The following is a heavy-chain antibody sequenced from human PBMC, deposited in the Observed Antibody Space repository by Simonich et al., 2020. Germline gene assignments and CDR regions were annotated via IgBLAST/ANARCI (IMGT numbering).Heavy chain of an antibody. J-gene: IGHJ3*02. CDR3: AREQARGGAFDI. CDR2: ISSNSSYI. V-gene: IGHV3-21*01. Sequence: EVQLVESGGGLVKPGGSLRLSCAASGFTFSSYSMNWVRQAPGKGLGWVSSISSNSSYIYYADSVKGRFTISRDNAKNSLYLQMNSLRAEDTAVYYCAREQARGGAFDIWGQGTMVTVSS. CDR1: GFTFSSYS. D-gene: IGHD3-16*01.